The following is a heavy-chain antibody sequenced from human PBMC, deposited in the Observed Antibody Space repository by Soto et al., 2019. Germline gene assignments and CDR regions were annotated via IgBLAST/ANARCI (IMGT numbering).Heavy chain of an antibody. CDR3: ARRCIDILTGQKDAFDI. D-gene: IGHD3-9*01. Sequence: QVQLQESGPGLVKPSQTLSLTCTVSGGSISSGGYYWSWIRQHPGKGLEWIGYIYYSGSTYYNPYLKSRVTISVDTSKNQFSLKLSSVTAAETAVYYCARRCIDILTGQKDAFDIWGQGTMVTVSS. CDR1: GGSISSGGYY. J-gene: IGHJ3*02. CDR2: IYYSGST. V-gene: IGHV4-31*03.